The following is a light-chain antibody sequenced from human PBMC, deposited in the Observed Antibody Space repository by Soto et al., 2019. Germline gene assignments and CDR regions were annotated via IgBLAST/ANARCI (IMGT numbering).Light chain of an antibody. CDR1: SSDVGSYNL. V-gene: IGLV2-14*02. CDR3: GSYAASYTRV. CDR2: DGS. J-gene: IGLJ1*01. Sequence: SPGQSITISCTGTSSDVGSYNLVSWYQQLPDKAPKLIIYDGSDRPSGFSYRLSGSKSGNSASLTISGLQSEDEADYYCGSYAASYTRVFGTGNKVTVL.